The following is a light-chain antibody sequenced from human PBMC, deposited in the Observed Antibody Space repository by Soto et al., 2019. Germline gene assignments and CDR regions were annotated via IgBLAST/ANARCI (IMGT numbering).Light chain of an antibody. Sequence: QSVLTQSSSASASLGSSVKLTCTLSSGHSSYIIAWHQQQPGKAPRYLMKLEGSGSYNKGSGVPDRFSGSSSGADRYLTISNLQSEDEADYYCETWDSTLWVFGGGTKLTVL. J-gene: IGLJ3*02. CDR3: ETWDSTLWV. V-gene: IGLV4-60*03. CDR2: LEGSGSY. CDR1: SGHSSYI.